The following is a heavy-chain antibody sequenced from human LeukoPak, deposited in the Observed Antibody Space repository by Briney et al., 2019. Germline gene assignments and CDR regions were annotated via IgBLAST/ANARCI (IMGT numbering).Heavy chain of an antibody. CDR2: INPNSGGT. CDR3: ARLRLYCTNGVCKNGYYFDY. Sequence: GASGKVSCKASGYTFTCYYMHWVGQAPGQGLEWRGWINPNSGGTNYAQKFQGRVTMTRDTSISTAYMELSRLRSDDTAVYYCARLRLYCTNGVCKNGYYFDYWGQGTLVTVSS. CDR1: GYTFTCYY. J-gene: IGHJ4*02. D-gene: IGHD2-8*01. V-gene: IGHV1-2*02.